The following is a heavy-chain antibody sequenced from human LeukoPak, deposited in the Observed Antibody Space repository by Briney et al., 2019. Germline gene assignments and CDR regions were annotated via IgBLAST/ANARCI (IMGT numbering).Heavy chain of an antibody. CDR1: GFTFSCYA. J-gene: IGHJ5*02. Sequence: GGSLRLSCAASGFTFSCYAMSWVRQPPGKGLEWVSGISGSGDNTYYADSVKGRFTISRDNSKKTLYLQMNSLRAEDTAVYYCARDHDSGEGFDPWGQGTLVTVSS. V-gene: IGHV3-23*01. D-gene: IGHD3-10*01. CDR3: ARDHDSGEGFDP. CDR2: ISGSGDNT.